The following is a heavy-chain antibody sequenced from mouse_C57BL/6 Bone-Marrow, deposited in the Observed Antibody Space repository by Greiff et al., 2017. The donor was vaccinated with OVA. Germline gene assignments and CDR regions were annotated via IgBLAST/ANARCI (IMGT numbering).Heavy chain of an antibody. V-gene: IGHV5-17*01. CDR3: ARTIYSFDY. J-gene: IGHJ2*01. Sequence: EWVAYISSGSSTIYYADTVKGRFTISRDNAKNTLFLQMTSLRSEDTAMYYCARTIYSFDYWGQGTTLTVSS. CDR2: ISSGSSTI. D-gene: IGHD1-1*02.